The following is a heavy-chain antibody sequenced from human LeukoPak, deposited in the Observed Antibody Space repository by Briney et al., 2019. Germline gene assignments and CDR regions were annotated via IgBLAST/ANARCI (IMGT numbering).Heavy chain of an antibody. D-gene: IGHD3-10*01. Sequence: GGSLRLSCAASGFTFSSYAMSWVRQAPGKGLEWVSAISGSGGSTYYADSVKGRFTISRDNSENTLYLQMNSLRAEDTAVYYCAKRSRRLTIVRGVPREDVWGQGTAVTVSS. CDR1: GFTFSSYA. J-gene: IGHJ6*02. CDR2: ISGSGGST. V-gene: IGHV3-23*01. CDR3: AKRSRRLTIVRGVPREDV.